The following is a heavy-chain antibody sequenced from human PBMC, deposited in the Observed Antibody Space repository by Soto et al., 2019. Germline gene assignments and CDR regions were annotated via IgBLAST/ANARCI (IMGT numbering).Heavy chain of an antibody. Sequence: GSLRLSCAASGFTFSSYSMNWVRQAPGKGLEWVSSISSSSSYIYYADSVKGRFTISRDNAKNSLYLQMNSLRAEDTAVYYCAKVKGSSWDYYYYVMDVWGQGTTVTVSS. CDR2: ISSSSSYI. CDR3: AKVKGSSWDYYYYVMDV. D-gene: IGHD6-13*01. CDR1: GFTFSSYS. J-gene: IGHJ6*02. V-gene: IGHV3-21*04.